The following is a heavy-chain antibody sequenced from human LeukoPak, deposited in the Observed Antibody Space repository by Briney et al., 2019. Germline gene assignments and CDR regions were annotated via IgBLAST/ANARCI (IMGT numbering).Heavy chain of an antibody. Sequence: SETLSLTCTVSGGSISSSSYYWGWIRQPPGKGLEWIGSNYYSGSTYYNPSLKSRVTISVDTSKNQFSLKLSSVTAADTAVYYCARQPGIVATMGWFDPWGQGTLVTVSS. D-gene: IGHD5-12*01. J-gene: IGHJ5*02. CDR3: ARQPGIVATMGWFDP. CDR2: NYYSGST. CDR1: GGSISSSSYY. V-gene: IGHV4-39*07.